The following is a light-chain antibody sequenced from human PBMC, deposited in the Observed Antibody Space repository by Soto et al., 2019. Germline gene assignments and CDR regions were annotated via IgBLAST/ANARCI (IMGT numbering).Light chain of an antibody. CDR2: KAS. J-gene: IGKJ1*01. CDR3: QQYNSFWT. V-gene: IGKV1-5*03. Sequence: DIQMTQSPSTLSASVGDRVTITCRATQSVNAWVAWFQQKAGKAPKLLIYKASSLESGVPSRFSGSGSATEITLTISSLQPDDVATYYCQQYNSFWTFGQGTKVDIK. CDR1: QSVNAW.